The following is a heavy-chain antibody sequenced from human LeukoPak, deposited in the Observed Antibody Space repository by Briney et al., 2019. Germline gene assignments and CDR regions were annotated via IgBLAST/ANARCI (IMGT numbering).Heavy chain of an antibody. CDR3: SRGPHWDPHFDF. CDR2: NNPNRGGT. V-gene: IGHV1-2*02. Sequence: ASVKVSCKASGFTLTAYYMHWVRQAPGQRLEWMGWNNPNRGGTNYAQKFQGRVSMTWDTSISTASMELRRLRSDDTAVYYCSRGPHWDPHFDFWGQGTLVTVSS. D-gene: IGHD7-27*01. J-gene: IGHJ4*02. CDR1: GFTLTAYY.